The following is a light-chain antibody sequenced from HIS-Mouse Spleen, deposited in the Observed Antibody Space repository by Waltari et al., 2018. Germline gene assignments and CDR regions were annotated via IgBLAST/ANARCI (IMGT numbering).Light chain of an antibody. CDR1: QSISSY. CDR2: AAS. CDR3: QQSYSTPYN. Sequence: DIQMTQSPSSLSASVGDRVTITCRASQSISSYLNWSQQKPGKAPKLLIYAASSLQSGVPSRFSGSGSGTEFTLTIISLQPEDFATYYCQQSYSTPYNFGQGTKLEIK. J-gene: IGKJ2*01. V-gene: IGKV1-39*01.